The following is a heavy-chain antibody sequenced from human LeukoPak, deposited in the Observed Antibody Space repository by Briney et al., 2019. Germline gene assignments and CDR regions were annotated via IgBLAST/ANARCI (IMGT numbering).Heavy chain of an antibody. Sequence: GGSLRLSCAASGFTFSSYAMSRVRQAPGKGLEWVSAISGSGGTTYYADSVKGRFTISRDNSKNTLYLQMNRLRAEDTAVYYCAKDNGGNQNWYFDLWGRGTLVTVSS. J-gene: IGHJ2*01. D-gene: IGHD4-23*01. CDR1: GFTFSSYA. CDR2: ISGSGGTT. CDR3: AKDNGGNQNWYFDL. V-gene: IGHV3-23*01.